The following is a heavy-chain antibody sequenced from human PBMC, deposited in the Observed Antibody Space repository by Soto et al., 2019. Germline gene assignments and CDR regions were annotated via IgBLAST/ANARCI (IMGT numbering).Heavy chain of an antibody. CDR3: ARHTSGYSVNYMDV. CDR2: IYYSGST. Sequence: SETLSLTCTVSGGSISSSSYYWGWIRQPPGKGLEWIGSIYYSGSTYYNPSLKSRVTISVDTSKNQFSLKLSSVTAADTAVYYCARHTSGYSVNYMDVWGKGTTVTVSS. CDR1: GGSISSSSYY. J-gene: IGHJ6*03. D-gene: IGHD6-13*01. V-gene: IGHV4-39*01.